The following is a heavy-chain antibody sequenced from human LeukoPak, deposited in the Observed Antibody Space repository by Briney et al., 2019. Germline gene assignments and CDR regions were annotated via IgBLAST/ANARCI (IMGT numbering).Heavy chain of an antibody. Sequence: ASVKVSCKASGYTFTSYDINWVRQATGQGLEWMGWMNPNSGNTGYAQKFQGRVTMTEDTSTDTAYMELSSLRSEDTAVYYCATDSPVPDYDILTGKRYYYGMDVWGQGTTVTVSS. CDR3: ATDSPVPDYDILTGKRYYYGMDV. J-gene: IGHJ6*02. V-gene: IGHV1-8*01. CDR1: GYTFTSYD. D-gene: IGHD3-9*01. CDR2: MNPNSGNT.